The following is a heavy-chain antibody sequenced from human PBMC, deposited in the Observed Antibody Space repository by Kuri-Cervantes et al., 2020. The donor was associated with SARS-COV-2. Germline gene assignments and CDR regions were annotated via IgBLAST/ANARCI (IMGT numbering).Heavy chain of an antibody. J-gene: IGHJ6*03. CDR1: GYTFTNYD. V-gene: IGHV1-8*02. D-gene: IGHD5-18*01. CDR2: MNPNSGVT. CDR3: AXXXDTAMGQXXXYYYMDV. Sequence: ASVKVSCKASGYTFTNYDINWVRQATGQGLXWMGWMNPNSGVTXYAQKFQDRVTMTEDTSTDTXYMELSSLRSEDTAVYYCAXXXDTAMGQXXXYYYMDVWGKGTTVTVSS.